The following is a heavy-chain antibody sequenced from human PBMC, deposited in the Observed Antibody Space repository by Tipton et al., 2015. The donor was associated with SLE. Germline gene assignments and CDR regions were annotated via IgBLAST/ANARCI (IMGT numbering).Heavy chain of an antibody. CDR3: ARSNYDYAWGSLYY. V-gene: IGHV4-39*02. Sequence: LRLSCSVSGVSISTSRYYWGWIRQSPGQGLEWVGSPYAGGSTYFHPSLKSRASISADASKNHFSLKLTSVTAADTAVYYCARSNYDYAWGSLYYWGQGALATVSS. D-gene: IGHD3-16*01. CDR1: GVSISTSRYY. CDR2: PYAGGST. J-gene: IGHJ4*02.